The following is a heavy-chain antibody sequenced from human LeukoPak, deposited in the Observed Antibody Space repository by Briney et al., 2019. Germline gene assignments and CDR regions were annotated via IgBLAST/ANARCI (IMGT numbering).Heavy chain of an antibody. CDR3: AREPYCSSTSCSYYYYYGMDV. V-gene: IGHV4-61*01. D-gene: IGHD2-2*01. CDR1: GGSVSSGSYY. CDR2: ICYSGST. J-gene: IGHJ6*02. Sequence: SETLSLTCTVSGGSVSSGSYYWSWIRQPPGKGLEWIGYICYSGSTNYNPSLKSRVTISVDTSKNQFSLKLSSVTAADTAVYYCAREPYCSSTSCSYYYYYGMDVWGQGTTVTVSS.